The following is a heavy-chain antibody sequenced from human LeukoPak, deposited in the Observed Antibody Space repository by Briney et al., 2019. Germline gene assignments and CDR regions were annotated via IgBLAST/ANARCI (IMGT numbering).Heavy chain of an antibody. V-gene: IGHV3-21*01. CDR1: GFTFSDYT. J-gene: IGHJ4*02. Sequence: GGSLRLSCAASGFTFSDYTMNWVRQVPGKGLKWVSSISSSGNYIYYADSVKGRFTISRDNAKNSLYLQMNSLRAEDTAVYYCARLRGVDIVATEDYWGQGTLVTVSS. CDR2: ISSSGNYI. CDR3: ARLRGVDIVATEDY. D-gene: IGHD5-12*01.